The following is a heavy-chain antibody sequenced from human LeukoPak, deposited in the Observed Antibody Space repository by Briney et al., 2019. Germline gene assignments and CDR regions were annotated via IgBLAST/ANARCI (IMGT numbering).Heavy chain of an antibody. CDR2: IIPIFGTA. V-gene: IGHV1-69*13. J-gene: IGHJ4*02. D-gene: IGHD6-6*01. CDR3: ARVGVAARPYIFDY. CDR1: GGTFSSYA. Sequence: SVKVSCKASGGTFSSYAISWVRQAPGQGFEWMGGIIPIFGTANYAQKFQGRVTITADESTSTAYMELSSLRSEDTAVYYCARVGVAARPYIFDYWGQGTLVTVSS.